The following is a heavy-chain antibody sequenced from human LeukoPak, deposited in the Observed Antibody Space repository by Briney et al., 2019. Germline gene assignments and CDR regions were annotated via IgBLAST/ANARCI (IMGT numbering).Heavy chain of an antibody. CDR3: AREGRWLQLRYFDY. J-gene: IGHJ4*02. CDR1: GYTFTSYG. Sequence: SVKVSCKASGYTFTSYGISWVRQAPGQGLEWMGGIIPIFGTANYAQKFQGRVTITADESTSTAYMELSSLRSEDTAVYYCAREGRWLQLRYFDYWGQGTLVTVSS. CDR2: IIPIFGTA. D-gene: IGHD5-24*01. V-gene: IGHV1-69*13.